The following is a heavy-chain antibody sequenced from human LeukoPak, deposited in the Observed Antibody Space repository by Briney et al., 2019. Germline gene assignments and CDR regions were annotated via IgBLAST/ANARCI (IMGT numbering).Heavy chain of an antibody. CDR2: ISGSSGST. Sequence: PGGSLRLSCAASGFTFSSYAMSWVRQAPGKGLEWVSAISGSSGSTYYADSVKGRFTISRDNSKNTLYLQMNSLRAEDTAVYYCANYGSGKDYFDYWGQGTLVTVSS. CDR1: GFTFSSYA. CDR3: ANYGSGKDYFDY. D-gene: IGHD3-10*01. J-gene: IGHJ4*02. V-gene: IGHV3-23*01.